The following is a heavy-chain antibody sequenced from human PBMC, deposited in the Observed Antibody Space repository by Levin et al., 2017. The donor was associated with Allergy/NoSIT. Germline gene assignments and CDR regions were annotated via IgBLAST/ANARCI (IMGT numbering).Heavy chain of an antibody. V-gene: IGHV3-15*01. CDR2: LKSKTDGGTT. D-gene: IGHD2-2*02. CDR1: GFTFTNAW. CDR3: TTERDIVVVPAAIVGLY. Sequence: GGSLRLSCAASGFTFTNAWMSWVRQAPGKGLEWVGRLKSKTDGGTTDYAAPVKGRFTISRDDSKNTLYLQMNSLKTEDTAVYYCTTERDIVVVPAAIVGLYWGQGTLVTVSS. J-gene: IGHJ4*02.